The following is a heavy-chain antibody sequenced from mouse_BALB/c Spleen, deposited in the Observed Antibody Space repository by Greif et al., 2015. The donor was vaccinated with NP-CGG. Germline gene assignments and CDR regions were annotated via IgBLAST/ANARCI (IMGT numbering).Heavy chain of an antibody. CDR3: ARWLEAYAMDY. Sequence: QVQLQQPGAELVRPGVSVKISCKGSGYTFTDYAMHWVKQSHAKSLEWIGVISTYYGDASYNQKFKGKATMTVDKSSSTAYMELARLTSEDSAIYYCARWLEAYAMDYWGQGTSVTVSS. CDR1: GYTFTDYA. D-gene: IGHD2-2*01. J-gene: IGHJ4*01. V-gene: IGHV1S137*01. CDR2: ISTYYGDA.